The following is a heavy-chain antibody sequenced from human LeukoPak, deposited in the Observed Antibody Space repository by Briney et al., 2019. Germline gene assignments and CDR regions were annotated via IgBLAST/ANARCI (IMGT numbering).Heavy chain of an antibody. CDR3: ATQTPSITIFGVVIDNWFDP. D-gene: IGHD3-3*01. V-gene: IGHV1-46*01. J-gene: IGHJ5*02. CDR1: GYTFTSYY. Sequence: ASVKVSCKASGYTFTSYYIHWVRQAPGQGLEWMGVINSSGGSPNYAQKFQGRVTMTRDTSTSTVYMELSSLRSEDTAVYYCATQTPSITIFGVVIDNWFDPWGQGTLVTVSS. CDR2: INSSGGSP.